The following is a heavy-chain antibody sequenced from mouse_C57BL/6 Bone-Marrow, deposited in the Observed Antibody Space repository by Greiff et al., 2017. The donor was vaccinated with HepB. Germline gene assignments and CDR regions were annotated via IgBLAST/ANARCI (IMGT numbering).Heavy chain of an antibody. V-gene: IGHV5-17*01. CDR1: GFTFSDYG. Sequence: EVKLVESGGGLVKPGGSLKLSCAASGFTFSDYGMHWVRQAPEKGLEWVAYISSGSSTIYYADTVKGRFTISRDNAKNTLFLQMTSLRSEDTAMYYCARGYYCGSSYWGQGTTLTVSS. D-gene: IGHD1-1*01. J-gene: IGHJ2*01. CDR2: ISSGSSTI. CDR3: ARGYYCGSSY.